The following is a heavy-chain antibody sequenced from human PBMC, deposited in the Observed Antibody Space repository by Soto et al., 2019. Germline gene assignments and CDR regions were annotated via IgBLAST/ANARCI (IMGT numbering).Heavy chain of an antibody. Sequence: QVQLVQSGAEVKKPGSSLKVSCKASGGTFSSHTISWVRLAPGQGLEWMGRTIPILGITNYAQNFQDRVTLTADKSTGTASMELSSLRSEDTAVYYCGISRYDSNVYYYGTDVWGQGTTVTGSS. D-gene: IGHD3-22*01. CDR2: TIPILGIT. J-gene: IGHJ6*02. CDR3: GISRYDSNVYYYGTDV. V-gene: IGHV1-69*02. CDR1: GGTFSSHT.